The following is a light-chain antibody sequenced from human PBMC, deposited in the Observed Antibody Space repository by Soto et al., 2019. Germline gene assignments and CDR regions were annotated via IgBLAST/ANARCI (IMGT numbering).Light chain of an antibody. CDR1: QSVSSSY. CDR3: QQYSMSPRT. CDR2: GAS. Sequence: EIVLTQSPGTLSLSPGERATLSCRASQSVSSSYLAWYQQKPGQAPRLLIYGASSRATGIPDRFSGSGSGTDFTLTISRLEPEDFAVYYCQQYSMSPRTFGQGTKVDIK. J-gene: IGKJ1*01. V-gene: IGKV3-20*01.